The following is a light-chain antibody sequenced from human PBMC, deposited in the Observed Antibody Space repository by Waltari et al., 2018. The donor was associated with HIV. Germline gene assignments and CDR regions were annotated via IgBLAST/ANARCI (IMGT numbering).Light chain of an antibody. CDR1: QSISSY. Sequence: DIQMTQSPSSLSASVGDRVTITCRASQSISSYLHWYQQKPGKAPKLLIYAASSLQSGVPSRFSGSGSGTDFTLTINSLHPEDFATYYCQQSYSTPLTFGGGTKVEIK. CDR2: AAS. CDR3: QQSYSTPLT. J-gene: IGKJ4*01. V-gene: IGKV1-39*01.